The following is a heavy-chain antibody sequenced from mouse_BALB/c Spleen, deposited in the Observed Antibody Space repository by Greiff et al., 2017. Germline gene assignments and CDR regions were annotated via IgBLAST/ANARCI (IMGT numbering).Heavy chain of an antibody. J-gene: IGHJ3*01. CDR3: ARQGGLRPWFAY. Sequence: QVQLKESGAELVRPGTSVKISCKASGYAFTNYWLGWVKQRPGHGLEWIGDIYPGSGNTYYNEKFKGKATLTADKSSSTAYMQLSSLTSEDSAVYFCARQGGLRPWFAYWGQGTLVTVSA. V-gene: IGHV1-63*01. CDR1: GYAFTNYW. D-gene: IGHD2-4*01. CDR2: IYPGSGNT.